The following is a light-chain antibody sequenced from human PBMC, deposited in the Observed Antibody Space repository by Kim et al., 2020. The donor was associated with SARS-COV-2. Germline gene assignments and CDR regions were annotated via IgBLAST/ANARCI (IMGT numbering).Light chain of an antibody. J-gene: IGKJ4*01. CDR3: QQYNNWPPVT. CDR2: GAS. V-gene: IGKV3-15*01. Sequence: ERVMTQSPATLSVSPGESATLSCRASQSVSSNLAWYQHKVGQAPRLLIYGASTRATGIPARFSGSGSGTEFTLTISSLQSEDFAVYYCQQYNNWPPVTFGGGTKVDIK. CDR1: QSVSSN.